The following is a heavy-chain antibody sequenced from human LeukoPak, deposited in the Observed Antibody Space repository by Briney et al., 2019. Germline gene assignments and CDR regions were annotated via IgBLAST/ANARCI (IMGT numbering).Heavy chain of an antibody. V-gene: IGHV3-23*01. CDR2: ISGSGGST. Sequence: PGGSLRLSCAASGFAFSSYAMSWVRQAPGRGLEWVSAISGSGGSTYYADSVKGRFTISRDNSKNTLYLQMNSLRAEDTAVYYCAKDRAGSFDYWGQGTLVTVSS. CDR3: AKDRAGSFDY. CDR1: GFAFSSYA. J-gene: IGHJ4*02. D-gene: IGHD6-19*01.